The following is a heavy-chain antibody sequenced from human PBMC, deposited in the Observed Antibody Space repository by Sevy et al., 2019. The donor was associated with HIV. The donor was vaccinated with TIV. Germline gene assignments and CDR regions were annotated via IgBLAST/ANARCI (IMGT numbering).Heavy chain of an antibody. CDR1: GFTFGDYA. CDR2: IRSKDYGGAT. CDR3: TRGYYYDSSGYSDY. D-gene: IGHD3-22*01. V-gene: IGHV3-49*01. Sequence: GGSLRLSCTGSGFTFGDYAMSWFRQAPGMGLEWVGFIRSKDYGGATEYTASVKGRFTISRDDSKSIADLQMNSLKTEDTAVYYCTRGYYYDSSGYSDYWGQGTPVTVSS. J-gene: IGHJ4*02.